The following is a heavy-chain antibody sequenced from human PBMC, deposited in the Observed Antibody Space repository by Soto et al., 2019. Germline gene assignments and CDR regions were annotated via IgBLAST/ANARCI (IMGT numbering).Heavy chain of an antibody. J-gene: IGHJ5*02. CDR2: ISGSGRTI. CDR1: GIVFSDY. Sequence: VPLVESGGGLVKPGGSLRLSGAASGIVFSDYMSWVRQAPGKGLEWLSYISGSGRTIYSADSVKARFTISRDNATNSLYLQMNNVRTGDTAVYYCARLPFPWGWFDPWGQGTLVTVSS. D-gene: IGHD3-16*01. V-gene: IGHV3-11*01. CDR3: ARLPFPWGWFDP.